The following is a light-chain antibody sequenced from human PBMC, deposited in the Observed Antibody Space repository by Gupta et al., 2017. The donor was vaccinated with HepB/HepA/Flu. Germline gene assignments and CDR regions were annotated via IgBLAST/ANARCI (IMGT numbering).Light chain of an antibody. CDR3: QHYYTYPLT. CDR1: QSISTW. Sequence: DIQMTKSPSTLSASVGDRVTITCRASQSISTWLAWYQHKPGKAPNLLIYKASSLESGVPSRFSGSGSGTEFTLTITSLQPDDFATYFCQHYYTYPLTFGGGTKVEI. CDR2: KAS. V-gene: IGKV1-5*03. J-gene: IGKJ4*01.